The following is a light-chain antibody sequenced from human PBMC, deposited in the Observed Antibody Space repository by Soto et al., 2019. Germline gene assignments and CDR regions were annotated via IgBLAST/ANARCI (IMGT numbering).Light chain of an antibody. Sequence: EIVMTQSPLTLPVTPGEPASISCRSSQSLLYNNTYNYLDWYVQKPGQSPQLLIYFGSNRAPGVPDRFSGSGSGTDFTLKINRVEAEDLGTYYCMQALQSLTFGQGTRLEIQ. CDR2: FGS. CDR1: QSLLYNNTYNY. CDR3: MQALQSLT. J-gene: IGKJ5*01. V-gene: IGKV2-28*01.